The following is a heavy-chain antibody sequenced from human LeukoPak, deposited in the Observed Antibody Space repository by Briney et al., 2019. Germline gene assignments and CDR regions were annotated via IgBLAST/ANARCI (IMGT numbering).Heavy chain of an antibody. D-gene: IGHD4-17*01. Sequence: SETLSLTCTVSDDSFSSHYWTWIRQPLREGLEWIGYVFYSGSTNYNPPLKSRVTISVDTSKNQFPLKLSSVTAADTAVYLCARDPTTVTKRFHIWRQETFDTVSS. J-gene: IGHJ3*02. CDR3: ARDPTTVTKRFHI. CDR1: DDSFSSHY. V-gene: IGHV4-59*11. CDR2: VFYSGST.